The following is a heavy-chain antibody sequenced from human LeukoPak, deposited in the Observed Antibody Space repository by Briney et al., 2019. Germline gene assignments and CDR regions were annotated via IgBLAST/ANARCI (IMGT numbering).Heavy chain of an antibody. D-gene: IGHD3-10*01. V-gene: IGHV1-69*06. CDR2: IIPIFGTA. CDR1: GGTFSSYA. CDR3: ARGGSGSYFSRYYYYGMDV. Sequence: WASVKVSCKASGGTFSSYAISWVRQAPGQGLEWMGGIIPIFGTANYAQKSQGRVTITADRSTSTAYMELSSLRSEDTAVYYCARGGSGSYFSRYYYYGMDVWGKGTTVTVSS. J-gene: IGHJ6*04.